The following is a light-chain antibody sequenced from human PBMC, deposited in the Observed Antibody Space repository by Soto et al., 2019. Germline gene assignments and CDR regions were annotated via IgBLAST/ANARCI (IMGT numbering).Light chain of an antibody. Sequence: QLVLTQSSSASASLGASVKLTCTLNSGHSSYAIAWHQQQPEEGPRYLMKVNSDGSHNKGDGIPDRFSGSSSGAERYLTISSLQSEDEADYYCQTWGTGINVVFGGGTKLTVL. V-gene: IGLV4-69*02. J-gene: IGLJ2*01. CDR1: SGHSSYA. CDR3: QTWGTGINVV. CDR2: VNSDGSH.